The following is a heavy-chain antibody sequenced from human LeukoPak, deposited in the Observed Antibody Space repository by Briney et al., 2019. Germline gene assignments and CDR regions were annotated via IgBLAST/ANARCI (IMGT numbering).Heavy chain of an antibody. CDR1: GGSFSGYY. Sequence: PSETLSLTCAVYGGSFSGYYWSWIRQPPGKGPEWIGEINHSGSTNYNPSLKSRVTISVDTSKNQFSLKLSSVTAADTAVYYCARMSEILTGYYSWGAFDIWGQGTMVTVSS. J-gene: IGHJ3*02. V-gene: IGHV4-34*01. CDR3: ARMSEILTGYYSWGAFDI. CDR2: INHSGST. D-gene: IGHD3-9*01.